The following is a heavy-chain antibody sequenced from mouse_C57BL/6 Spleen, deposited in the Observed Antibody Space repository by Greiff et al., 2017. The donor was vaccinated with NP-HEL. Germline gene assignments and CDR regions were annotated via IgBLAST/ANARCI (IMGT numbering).Heavy chain of an antibody. D-gene: IGHD2-2*01. V-gene: IGHV1-69*01. CDR2: IDPSDSYT. Sequence: VQLQQPGAELVMPGASVKLSCKASGYTFTSYWMHWVKQRPGQGLEWIGEIDPSDSYTNYNQKFKGKSTLTVDKSSSTAYMQLSSLTSEDSAVYYCARSYYGYDDYFDYWGQGTTLTVSS. J-gene: IGHJ2*01. CDR3: ARSYYGYDDYFDY. CDR1: GYTFTSYW.